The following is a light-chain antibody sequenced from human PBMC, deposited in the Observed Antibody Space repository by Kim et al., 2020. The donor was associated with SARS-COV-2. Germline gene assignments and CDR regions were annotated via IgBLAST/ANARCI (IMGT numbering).Light chain of an antibody. V-gene: IGKV1-12*01. J-gene: IGKJ2*01. CDR3: QQANNFPYT. CDR2: GAS. Sequence: DIQMTQSPSSVSAFVGDTVAITCRATQDASIWLAWYQQKPGKAPKLLISGASTLQSGVPSRFSGSGSGTDFTLTISDLQPEDCATYYCQQANNFPYTFGQGPKLEI. CDR1: QDASIW.